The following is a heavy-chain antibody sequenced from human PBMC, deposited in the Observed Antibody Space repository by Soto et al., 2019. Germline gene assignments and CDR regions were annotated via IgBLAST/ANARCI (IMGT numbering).Heavy chain of an antibody. V-gene: IGHV3-30*18. CDR1: GLTFSSYG. CDR2: ISYDGSNK. J-gene: IGHJ3*02. D-gene: IGHD3-22*01. Sequence: GGPLRLSCAASGLTFSSYGMHWVRQAPGKGLEWVAVISYDGSNKYYADSVKGRFTISRDNSKNTLYLQMNSLRAEDTAVYYCAKGATYYYEIDAFDIWGQGTMVTVS. CDR3: AKGATYYYEIDAFDI.